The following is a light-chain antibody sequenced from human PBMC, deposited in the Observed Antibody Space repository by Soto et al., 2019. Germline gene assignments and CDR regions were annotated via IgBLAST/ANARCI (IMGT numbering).Light chain of an antibody. CDR3: QQYGSAPYT. Sequence: EIVLTQSPGTLSLSPGERATLSCRASQSVSGSYLAWYQQKPGQAPRLLIYAASRRATDIPDRFSGSGSGTDFTLTISRLEPEDFAVYYCQQYGSAPYTFGQGTKLEIK. J-gene: IGKJ2*01. CDR1: QSVSGSY. CDR2: AAS. V-gene: IGKV3-20*01.